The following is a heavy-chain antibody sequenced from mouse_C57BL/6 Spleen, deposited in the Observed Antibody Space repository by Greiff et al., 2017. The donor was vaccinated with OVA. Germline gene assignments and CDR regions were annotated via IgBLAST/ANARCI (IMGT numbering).Heavy chain of an antibody. CDR1: GYSFTGYY. CDR3: ARSLDYYGSTAWFAY. V-gene: IGHV1-42*01. D-gene: IGHD1-1*01. J-gene: IGHJ3*01. CDR2: INPSTGGT. Sequence: DVQLQESGPELVKPGASVKISCKASGYSFTGYYMNWVKQSPEKSLEWIGEINPSTGGTTYNQKFKAKATLTVDKSSSTAYMQLKSLTSEDSAVYYCARSLDYYGSTAWFAYWGQGTLVTVSA.